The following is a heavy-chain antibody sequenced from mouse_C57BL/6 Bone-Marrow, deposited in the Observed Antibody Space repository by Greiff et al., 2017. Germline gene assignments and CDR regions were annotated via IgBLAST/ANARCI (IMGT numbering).Heavy chain of an antibody. V-gene: IGHV5-4*03. CDR3: ARVYYYAMDY. CDR1: GFTFSSYA. CDR2: ISDGGSYT. J-gene: IGHJ4*01. Sequence: EVKLVESGGGLVKPGGSLKLSCAASGFTFSSYAMSWVRQTPEKRLEWVATISDGGSYTYYPDNVKGRFTISRDNAKNNLYLQMSHLKSEDTAMYYCARVYYYAMDYWGQGTSVTGSS.